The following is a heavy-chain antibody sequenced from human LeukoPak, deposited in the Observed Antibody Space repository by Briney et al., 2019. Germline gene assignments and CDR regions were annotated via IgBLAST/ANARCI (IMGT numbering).Heavy chain of an antibody. CDR3: AKNLYCGGGSCYPSALGMDV. CDR2: IKQDGSEK. CDR1: GFTFSSYW. Sequence: GGSLRLSCAASGFTFSSYWMSWVRQAPGKGLEWVANIKQDGSEKYYVDSVKGRFTISRDNAKNSLYLQMNSLRAEDTAVYYCAKNLYCGGGSCYPSALGMDVWGQGTTVTVSS. V-gene: IGHV3-7*01. D-gene: IGHD2-15*01. J-gene: IGHJ6*02.